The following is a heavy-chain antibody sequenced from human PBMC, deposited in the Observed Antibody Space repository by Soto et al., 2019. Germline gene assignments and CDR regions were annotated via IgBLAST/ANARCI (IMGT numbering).Heavy chain of an antibody. CDR2: IYYSGST. D-gene: IGHD3-9*01. CDR3: ASTGDILTGPVDY. J-gene: IGHJ4*02. CDR1: GGSISSSSYY. Sequence: SETLSLTCTVSGGSISSSSYYWGGIRQPPGKGLEWIGSIYYSGSTYYNPSLKNRVTISVDTSKNQFSLKLSSVTAADTAVYYCASTGDILTGPVDYWGQGTLVTVSA. V-gene: IGHV4-39*01.